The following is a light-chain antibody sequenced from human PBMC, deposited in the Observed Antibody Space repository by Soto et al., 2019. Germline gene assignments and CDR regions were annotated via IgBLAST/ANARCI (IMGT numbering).Light chain of an antibody. Sequence: EIVMTQSPATLSVCRGETATLSCRASQSVSSNLAWYQQKPGQAPRLLIYGASTRATGIPARFSGSGSGTEFTLTISSLQSEDFAIYYCQQYNSRPPLTFGGGTKVDI. CDR2: GAS. J-gene: IGKJ4*01. V-gene: IGKV3D-15*01. CDR1: QSVSSN. CDR3: QQYNSRPPLT.